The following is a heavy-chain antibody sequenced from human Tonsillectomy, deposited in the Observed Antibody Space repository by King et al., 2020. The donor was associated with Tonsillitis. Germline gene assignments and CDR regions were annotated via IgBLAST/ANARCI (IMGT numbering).Heavy chain of an antibody. D-gene: IGHD3-22*01. Sequence: QLVQSGGGLVKPGGSLRLSCAASGFTFSDYYMSWIRQAPGKGLEWVSYISSSGDTIYYPDSVKGRFTISRDNAKNSLYLQINSLRAKDTAVYYCARPNRLTMIDYDMDVWGQGTTVTVSS. CDR2: ISSSGDTI. CDR3: ARPNRLTMIDYDMDV. CDR1: GFTFSDYY. J-gene: IGHJ6*03. V-gene: IGHV3-11*01.